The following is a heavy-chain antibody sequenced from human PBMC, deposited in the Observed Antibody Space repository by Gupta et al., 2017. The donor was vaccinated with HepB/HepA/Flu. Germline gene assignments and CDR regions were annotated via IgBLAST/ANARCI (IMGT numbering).Heavy chain of an antibody. D-gene: IGHD1/OR15-1a*01. J-gene: IGHJ6*03. CDR1: GFTFSSYG. CDR3: ARRAWAGNKQSYYYMDV. CDR2: IWYDGSNK. Sequence: QVQLVESGGGVVQPGRSLRLSCAASGFTFSSYGMHWVRQAPGKGLEWVAVIWYDGSNKYYADSVKGRFTISRDNSKNTLYLQMNSLRAEDTAVYYCARRAWAGNKQSYYYMDVWGKGTTVTVSS. V-gene: IGHV3-33*01.